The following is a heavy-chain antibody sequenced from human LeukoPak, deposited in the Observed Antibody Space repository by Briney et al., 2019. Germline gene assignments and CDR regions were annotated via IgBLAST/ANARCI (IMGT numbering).Heavy chain of an antibody. D-gene: IGHD3-10*01. Sequence: GGSLRLSCAASGFTFDDYAMHWVRQAPGEGLEWVSGISWNSGSIGYADSVKGRFTISRDNAKNSLYLQMNSLRAEDTAVYYCATGRWSGGFDPWGQGTLVTVSS. CDR3: ATGRWSGGFDP. J-gene: IGHJ5*02. CDR1: GFTFDDYA. CDR2: ISWNSGSI. V-gene: IGHV3-9*01.